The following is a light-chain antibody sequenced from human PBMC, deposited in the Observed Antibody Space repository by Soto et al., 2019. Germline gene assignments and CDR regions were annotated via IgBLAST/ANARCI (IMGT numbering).Light chain of an antibody. CDR2: DAS. CDR1: QSISNY. V-gene: IGKV1-39*01. J-gene: IGKJ2*01. Sequence: DIPMTQSPSSLSASVGDRVTITCRASQSISNYLNWYQQKPGKAPNLLIYDASSLQSGVPSRFSGSGSGTDFTLTISSLQPEDFATYYCQQSYCTPPGTFGQGTKLEIK. CDR3: QQSYCTPPGT.